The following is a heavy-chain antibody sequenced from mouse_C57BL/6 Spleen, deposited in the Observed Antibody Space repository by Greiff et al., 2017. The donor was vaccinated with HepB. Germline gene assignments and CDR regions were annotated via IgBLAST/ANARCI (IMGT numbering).Heavy chain of an antibody. Sequence: QVQLQQPGAELVRPGSSVKLSCKASGYTFTSYWMDWVKQRPGQGLEWIGNIYPSDSETHYNQKFKDKATLTVDKSSSTAYMQLSSLTSEDSAVYYCARLGYGSSYWYFDVWGTGTTVTVSS. D-gene: IGHD1-1*01. CDR3: ARLGYGSSYWYFDV. CDR1: GYTFTSYW. CDR2: IYPSDSET. V-gene: IGHV1-61*01. J-gene: IGHJ1*03.